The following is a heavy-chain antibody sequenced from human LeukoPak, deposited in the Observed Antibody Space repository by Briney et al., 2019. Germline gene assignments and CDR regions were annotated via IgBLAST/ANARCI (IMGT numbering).Heavy chain of an antibody. CDR3: ARGVRIVVSYYMDV. CDR1: GFTFSSYS. V-gene: IGHV3-21*01. CDR2: ISSSSSYI. D-gene: IGHD3-22*01. J-gene: IGHJ6*03. Sequence: PGGSLRLSCAASGFTFSSYSMNWVRQAPGKGLEWDSSISSSSSYIYYADSVKGRFTISRDNAKNSLYLQMNSLRAEDTAVYYCARGVRIVVSYYMDVWGKGTTVTVSS.